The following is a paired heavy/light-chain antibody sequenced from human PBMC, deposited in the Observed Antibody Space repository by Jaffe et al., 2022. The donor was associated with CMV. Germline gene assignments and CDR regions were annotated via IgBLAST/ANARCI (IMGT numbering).Light chain of an antibody. CDR3: QQYNNWPPLYT. V-gene: IGKV3-15*01. Sequence: EIVMTQSPATLSVSPGERATLSCRASQSVSSNLAWYQQKPGQAPRLLIYGASTRATGIPARFSGSGSGTEFTLTISSLQSEDFAVYYCQQYNNWPPLYTFGQGTKLEIK. CDR2: GAS. CDR1: QSVSSN. J-gene: IGKJ2*01.
Heavy chain of an antibody. D-gene: IGHD4-4*01. CDR3: ARGGHDYSNYRPRNYYYYYYMDV. J-gene: IGHJ6*03. Sequence: QVQLQQWGAGLLKPSETLSLTCAVYGGSFSGYYWSWIRQPPGKGLEWIGEINHSGSTNYNPSLKSRVTISVDTSKNQFSLKLSSVTAADTAVYYCARGGHDYSNYRPRNYYYYYYMDVWGKGTTVTVSS. V-gene: IGHV4-34*01. CDR1: GGSFSGYY. CDR2: INHSGST.